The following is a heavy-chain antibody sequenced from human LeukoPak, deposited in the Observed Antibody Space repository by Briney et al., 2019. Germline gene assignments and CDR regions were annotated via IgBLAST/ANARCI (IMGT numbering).Heavy chain of an antibody. Sequence: GESLKISCKGSGYSFTNYWVGWVRQMPGKGLEWIGIIYPGDSDTRYSPSFQGQVTISADKSISTAYLQWSSLKASDTAIYYCAKHTREGASDTPFDYWGQGTLVTVSS. CDR3: AKHTREGASDTPFDY. CDR2: IYPGDSDT. V-gene: IGHV5-51*01. CDR1: GYSFTNYW. J-gene: IGHJ4*02. D-gene: IGHD2-15*01.